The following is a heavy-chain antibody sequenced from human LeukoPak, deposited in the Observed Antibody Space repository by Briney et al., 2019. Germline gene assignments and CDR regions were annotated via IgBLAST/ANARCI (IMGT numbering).Heavy chain of an antibody. Sequence: GGSLRLSCATSGFTLSLAWMHWVRQAPGKGLEWVSRIKYDGSYTDYADSVKGRFTISRDNARNTLSLHMISLRAEDTAVYFCVRDGDAYNFDFWGQGVLVTVSS. CDR1: GFTLSLAW. CDR2: IKYDGSYT. CDR3: VRDGDAYNFDF. V-gene: IGHV3-74*01. J-gene: IGHJ4*02. D-gene: IGHD5-24*01.